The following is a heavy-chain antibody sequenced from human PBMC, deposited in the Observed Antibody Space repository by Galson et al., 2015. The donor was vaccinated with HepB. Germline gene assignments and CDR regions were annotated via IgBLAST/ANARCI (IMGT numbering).Heavy chain of an antibody. CDR3: ARDAGMIVVADYFDY. J-gene: IGHJ4*02. V-gene: IGHV3-48*02. Sequence: SLRLSCAGSGFNFSTSSMNWVRQAPGKGLEWVSYISSSSKIIYYADSVKGRFTMSRDNAKNSLYLLMDSLRDEDTAVYYCARDAGMIVVADYFDYWGQGSLVTVSS. CDR1: GFNFSTSS. CDR2: ISSSSKII. D-gene: IGHD3-22*01.